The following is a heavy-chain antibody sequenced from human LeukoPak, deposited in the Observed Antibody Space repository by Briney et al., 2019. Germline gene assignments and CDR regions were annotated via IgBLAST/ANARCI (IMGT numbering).Heavy chain of an antibody. J-gene: IGHJ2*01. CDR1: GGSISSYY. Sequence: SETLSLTCTVSGGSISSYYWSWIRQPPGKGLEWIGYIYYSGSTNYNPSLKSRVTISVDTSKNQFSLKLSSVTAADTAVYYCARHAQYYYDSSGSIFPDWYFDLWGRGTLVTVSS. D-gene: IGHD3-22*01. V-gene: IGHV4-59*08. CDR2: IYYSGST. CDR3: ARHAQYYYDSSGSIFPDWYFDL.